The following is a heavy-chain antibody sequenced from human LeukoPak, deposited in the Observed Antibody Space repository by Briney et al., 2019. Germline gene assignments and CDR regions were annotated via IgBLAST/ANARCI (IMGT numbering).Heavy chain of an antibody. J-gene: IGHJ4*02. CDR2: VDHSGST. CDR1: GGSFSGYY. Sequence: PPETLSLTCAVYGGSFSGYYWSWIRPSPEEGLEWIGEVDHSGSTNYNPSFKSRVTMSTDTSKNQVSLKVISVTAADTAIYYCAKPIYRSGTGGFDSWGQGIPVTVSS. CDR3: AKPIYRSGTGGFDS. V-gene: IGHV4-34*01. D-gene: IGHD3-3*01.